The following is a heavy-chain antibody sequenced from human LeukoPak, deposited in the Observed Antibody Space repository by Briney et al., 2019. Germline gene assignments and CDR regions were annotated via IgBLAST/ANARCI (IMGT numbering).Heavy chain of an antibody. CDR2: IYHGGST. D-gene: IGHD2-2*01. CDR1: GYSISSGCY. Sequence: PSETLSLTCAVSGYSISSGCYWGWIRQPPGKGLEWIGSIYHGGSTYYNPSLKSRVTTSVDTSKNQLSLKLSSVTAADTAVYYGARGAYCSTTSCYFFDYWGQGTLVTVSS. CDR3: ARGAYCSTTSCYFFDY. J-gene: IGHJ4*02. V-gene: IGHV4-38-2*01.